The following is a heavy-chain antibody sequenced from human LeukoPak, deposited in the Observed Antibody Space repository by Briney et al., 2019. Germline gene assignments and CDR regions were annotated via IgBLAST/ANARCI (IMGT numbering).Heavy chain of an antibody. D-gene: IGHD3-22*01. CDR2: ISGSGGST. Sequence: GGSLRLSCAASGFTFSSYAMSWVRQAPGKGLEWVSAISGSGGSTYYADSVKGRFTISRDNSKNTLYPQMNSLRAEDTAVYYCAKDGDYYDSSGYYGDAFDIWGQGTMVTVSS. V-gene: IGHV3-23*01. CDR3: AKDGDYYDSSGYYGDAFDI. CDR1: GFTFSSYA. J-gene: IGHJ3*02.